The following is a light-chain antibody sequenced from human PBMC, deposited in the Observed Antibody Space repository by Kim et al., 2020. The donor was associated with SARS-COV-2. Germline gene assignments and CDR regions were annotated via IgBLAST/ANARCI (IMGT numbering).Light chain of an antibody. V-gene: IGLV3-1*01. CDR1: KLGDKY. J-gene: IGLJ2*01. CDR2: QDN. Sequence: SYELTQPPSVSVSPGQTASITCSGDKLGDKYASWYQQKPGQSPVVVIYQDNKRPSGIPERFSGSSSGNTATLTISETQAMDEADYYCQAWDSNTVVFGVGTQLTVL. CDR3: QAWDSNTVV.